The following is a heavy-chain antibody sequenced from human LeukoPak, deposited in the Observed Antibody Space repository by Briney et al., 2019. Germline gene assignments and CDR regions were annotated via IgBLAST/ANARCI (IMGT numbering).Heavy chain of an antibody. J-gene: IGHJ4*02. Sequence: VSVKVSCKASGYTFTSYDIYWVRQATGQGLEWLGWMNPNSGNTGYAQKFQGRVTMTGNTAISTAYMDLSSLRSEDTAVYYCARGIDEATAGLGFWGQGTLVTVSS. D-gene: IGHD5-24*01. CDR1: GYTFTSYD. CDR2: MNPNSGNT. V-gene: IGHV1-8*01. CDR3: ARGIDEATAGLGF.